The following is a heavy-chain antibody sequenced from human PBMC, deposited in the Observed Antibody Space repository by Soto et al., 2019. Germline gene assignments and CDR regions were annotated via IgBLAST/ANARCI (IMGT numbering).Heavy chain of an antibody. J-gene: IGHJ4*02. Sequence: SETLSLTCTVSGGSISSYYWSWIRQPAGKGLEWIGRIYTSGSTNYNPSLKSRVTMSVDTSKNQFSLKLSSVTAADTAVYYCARESGYYDSSGYYHFFFDYWGQGTLVTVSS. CDR1: GGSISSYY. CDR3: ARESGYYDSSGYYHFFFDY. D-gene: IGHD3-22*01. V-gene: IGHV4-4*07. CDR2: IYTSGST.